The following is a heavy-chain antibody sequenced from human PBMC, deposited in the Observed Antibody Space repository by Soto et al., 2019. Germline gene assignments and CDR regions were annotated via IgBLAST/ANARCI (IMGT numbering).Heavy chain of an antibody. CDR3: ASPRYASNYYYYYYGMDV. Sequence: PEGSLRLSCAVSWFTVSSNYMSCVRQSPGKWLEWVSVIYSGCSTYYADSVKGRFTISRDNSKNTLYLQMNSLRAEDTAVYYCASPRYASNYYYYYYGMDVWGQGTTVTVSS. J-gene: IGHJ6*02. D-gene: IGHD2-8*01. CDR1: WFTVSSNY. V-gene: IGHV3-53*01. CDR2: IYSGCST.